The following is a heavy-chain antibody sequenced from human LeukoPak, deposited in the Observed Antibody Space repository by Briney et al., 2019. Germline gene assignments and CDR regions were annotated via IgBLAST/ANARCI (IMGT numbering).Heavy chain of an antibody. Sequence: PGRSLRLSCAASGVTFDDYAMHWVPQAPGKGLEWVSGISWNSGSIGYADSVKGRFTISRDNAKNSLYLQMNSLRAEDTALYYCAKDVGSWLLNSLDYWDQGTLVTVSS. J-gene: IGHJ4*02. CDR2: ISWNSGSI. CDR1: GVTFDDYA. V-gene: IGHV3-9*01. CDR3: AKDVGSWLLNSLDY. D-gene: IGHD5-24*01.